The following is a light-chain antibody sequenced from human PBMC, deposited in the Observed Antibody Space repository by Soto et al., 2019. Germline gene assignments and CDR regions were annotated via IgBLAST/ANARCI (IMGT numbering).Light chain of an antibody. J-gene: IGKJ2*01. CDR2: GAS. CDR3: QQYNNWPPYT. V-gene: IGKV3-15*01. Sequence: EIVMTQSPATLSVSPGERATLSCRASQSVSSNLAWYQQKPGQAPRLLIYGASTRATGIPARFSGSGSGTEFTLTISSLQSEDLALYYCQQYNNWPPYTFGQGPVLEIK. CDR1: QSVSSN.